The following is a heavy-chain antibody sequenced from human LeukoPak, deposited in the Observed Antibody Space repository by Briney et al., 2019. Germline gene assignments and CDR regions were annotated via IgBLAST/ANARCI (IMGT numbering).Heavy chain of an antibody. CDR1: GFTFSSYW. J-gene: IGHJ4*02. CDR2: IKQDGSEK. CDR3: ARGAPDYYDSSGYYSIPDY. V-gene: IGHV3-7*01. Sequence: GGSLRLSCAASGFTFSSYWMSWVRQAPGKGLEWVANIKQDGSEKYYVDSVKGRFTISRDNAKNSLYLQMNSLRAEDTAVYYCARGAPDYYDSSGYYSIPDYWGQGTLVTVSS. D-gene: IGHD3-22*01.